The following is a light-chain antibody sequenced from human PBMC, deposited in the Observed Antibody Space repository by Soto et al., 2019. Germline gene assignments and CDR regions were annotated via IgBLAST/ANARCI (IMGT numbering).Light chain of an antibody. Sequence: QSALTQPRSVSGSPGQSVTISCTGTSSDVGYYDFVSWYQQCPGKAPKLMIYHVTKRPPGVPDRFSGSKSGNTASLTISGLQAEDEADYYCCSNAGSHTLLFGEGTKLTVL. J-gene: IGLJ2*01. CDR2: HVT. CDR1: SSDVGYYDF. V-gene: IGLV2-11*01. CDR3: CSNAGSHTLL.